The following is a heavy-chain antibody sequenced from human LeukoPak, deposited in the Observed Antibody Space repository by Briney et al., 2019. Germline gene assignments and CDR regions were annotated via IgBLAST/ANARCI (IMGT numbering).Heavy chain of an antibody. CDR3: ARSIWPRAAAGTFDY. CDR2: INPSGGST. V-gene: IGHV1-46*01. CDR1: GYTFTSYY. J-gene: IGHJ4*02. Sequence: ASVKVSCKASGYTFTSYYMHWVRQAPGQGLEWMGIINPSGGSTSYAQKFQGRVTMTRDTSTSTVYMELSSLRSEDTAVYYCARSIWPRAAAGTFDYWGQGTLVTVSS. D-gene: IGHD6-13*01.